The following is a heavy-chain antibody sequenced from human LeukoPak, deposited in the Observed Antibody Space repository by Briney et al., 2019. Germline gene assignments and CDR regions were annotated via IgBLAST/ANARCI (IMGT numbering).Heavy chain of an antibody. CDR3: ARNTAMVTWDY. CDR1: GDSISNYY. D-gene: IGHD5-18*01. V-gene: IGHV4-59*01. J-gene: IGHJ4*02. Sequence: SETLSLTCTVSGDSISNYYWSWIRQPPGKGLEWIGYIYYSGSTNYNPSLKSRVTISVDTSKNQFSLKLSSVTAADTAVYYCARNTAMVTWDYWGQGTLVTVSS. CDR2: IYYSGST.